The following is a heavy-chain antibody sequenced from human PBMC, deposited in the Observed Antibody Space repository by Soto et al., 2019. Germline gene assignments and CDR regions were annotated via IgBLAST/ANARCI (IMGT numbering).Heavy chain of an antibody. CDR2: ISYNGNNQ. CDR3: AMRALRSGGMDV. D-gene: IGHD3-10*01. J-gene: IGHJ6*02. V-gene: IGHV3-30*03. Sequence: QVQLVESGGGVVQPGRSLRLSCAASGFTFSTYGMHWVRQAPGKGLEWVALISYNGNNQYYADSVKGRFTISRDNSKNTLSLQMHSLRAEDTAVYYCAMRALRSGGMDVWSQGTTVTVSS. CDR1: GFTFSTYG.